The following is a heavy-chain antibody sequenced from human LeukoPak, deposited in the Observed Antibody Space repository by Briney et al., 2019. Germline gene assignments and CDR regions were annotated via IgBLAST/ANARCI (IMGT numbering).Heavy chain of an antibody. V-gene: IGHV3-23*01. CDR3: VRSLDY. Sequence: PGGSLRLSCAASGFPFSSYAMNWARQAPGKGLEWVSVIAGSDGFTQYADSVKGRLTISRDNSKNTVYLQMNRLRVEDTALYYCVRSLDYWGQGTLVTVSS. CDR2: IAGSDGFT. CDR1: GFPFSSYA. J-gene: IGHJ4*02.